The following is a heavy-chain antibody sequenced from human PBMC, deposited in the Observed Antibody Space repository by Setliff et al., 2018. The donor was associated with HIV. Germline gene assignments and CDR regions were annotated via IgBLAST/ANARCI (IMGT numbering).Heavy chain of an antibody. D-gene: IGHD5-12*01. J-gene: IGHJ4*02. Sequence: PSETLSLTCTVSGGSMNTFYWSWIRQSPGKGLEWIGYIHDGGSITYNPSLRSPATISLDTSEKQFSLMLTAVTPADTAVYYCARGSGHSGFDLNFDYWGRGTLVTVSS. CDR1: GGSMNTFY. CDR2: IHDGGSI. CDR3: ARGSGHSGFDLNFDY. V-gene: IGHV4-59*01.